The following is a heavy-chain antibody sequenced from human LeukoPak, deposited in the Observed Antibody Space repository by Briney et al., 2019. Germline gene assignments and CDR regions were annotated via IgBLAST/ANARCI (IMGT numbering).Heavy chain of an antibody. CDR1: GGSFSQYS. CDR3: AWNYVWWRFDS. J-gene: IGHJ4*02. V-gene: IGHV4-34*01. D-gene: IGHD3-16*01. CDR2: VNQSGGT. Sequence: SETLSLTCGVSGGSFSQYSRNWIRQSPEKGLEWIGEVNQSGGTTYNPSLKSRVTISVDPSKNQFSLKLVSVTAADTAVYFCAWNYVWWRFDSWGQGTLVTVSS.